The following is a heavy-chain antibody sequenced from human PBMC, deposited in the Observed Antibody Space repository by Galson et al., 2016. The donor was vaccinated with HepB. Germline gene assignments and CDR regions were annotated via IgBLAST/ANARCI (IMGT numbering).Heavy chain of an antibody. Sequence: LSLTCTVSGGSISSSSYYWARIRQPPGKGLEWIGSIYYSGSTYYNPSLKSRVTISVDTSKNQFSLKLSSVTAADTAVYYCARDPRDIVLMVYGIGQGFDPWGQGTLVTVSS. J-gene: IGHJ5*02. CDR1: GGSISSSSYY. CDR2: IYYSGST. D-gene: IGHD2-8*01. CDR3: ARDPRDIVLMVYGIGQGFDP. V-gene: IGHV4-39*07.